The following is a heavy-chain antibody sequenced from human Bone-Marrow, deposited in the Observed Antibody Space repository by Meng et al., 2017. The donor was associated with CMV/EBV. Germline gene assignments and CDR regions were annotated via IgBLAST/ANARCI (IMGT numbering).Heavy chain of an antibody. CDR1: GGSISSYY. V-gene: IGHV4-59*01. J-gene: IGHJ6*02. Sequence: SETLSLTCTVSGGSISSYYWSWTRQPPGKGLEWIGYIYYSGSTNYNPSLKSRVTISVDTSKNQFSLKLSSVTAADTAVYYCARDRVYYDFWSGYSSGMDVWGQGTTVTVSS. CDR2: IYYSGST. CDR3: ARDRVYYDFWSGYSSGMDV. D-gene: IGHD3-3*01.